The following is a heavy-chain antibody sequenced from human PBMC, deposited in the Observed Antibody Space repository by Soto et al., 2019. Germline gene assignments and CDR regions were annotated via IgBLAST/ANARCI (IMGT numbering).Heavy chain of an antibody. CDR3: AIQHSSSWYSFADY. J-gene: IGHJ4*02. D-gene: IGHD6-13*01. CDR2: LYNSGDT. CDR1: GGSISTTNYY. Sequence: QLQLRESGPGLVKPSETLSLTCTVSGGSISTTNYYWGWNRQPPGKGLEWIGSLYNSGDTYQNPSLKSRVTISVDTSKNQFSLNLSSVTAADTAVYYCAIQHSSSWYSFADYWGQGILVTVSS. V-gene: IGHV4-39*01.